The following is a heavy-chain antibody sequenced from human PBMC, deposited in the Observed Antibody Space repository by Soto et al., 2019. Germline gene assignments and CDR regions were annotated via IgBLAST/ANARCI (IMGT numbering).Heavy chain of an antibody. CDR1: GFTFSSYA. J-gene: IGHJ4*02. Sequence: EVQLLESGGGLVQPGGSLRLSCAASGFTFSSYAMSWVRQAPGKGLEWVSAISGSGGSTYYADSVKGRFTISRDNSKNTLFLQMNSLRAEDTAVYYCAPSGSGYDRYYFDYWGQGTLVTVSS. V-gene: IGHV3-23*01. D-gene: IGHD5-12*01. CDR3: APSGSGYDRYYFDY. CDR2: ISGSGGST.